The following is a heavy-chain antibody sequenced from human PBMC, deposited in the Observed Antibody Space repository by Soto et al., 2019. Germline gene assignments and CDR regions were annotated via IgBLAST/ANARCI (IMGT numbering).Heavy chain of an antibody. J-gene: IGHJ6*02. CDR1: GFTFSSYG. Sequence: PGGSLRLSCAASGFTFSSYGMHWVRQAPGKGLEWVAVISYDGSNKYYADSVKGRFTISRDNSKNTLYLQMNSLRAEDTAVYYCAKDDGSSSGSYGMDVWGQGTTVTVSS. V-gene: IGHV3-30*18. D-gene: IGHD6-19*01. CDR3: AKDDGSSSGSYGMDV. CDR2: ISYDGSNK.